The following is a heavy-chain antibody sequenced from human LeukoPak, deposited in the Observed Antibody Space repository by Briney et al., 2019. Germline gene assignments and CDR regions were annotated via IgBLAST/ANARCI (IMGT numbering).Heavy chain of an antibody. D-gene: IGHD2-15*01. CDR3: ARTMEGYCSGGSCYQYSYYMDV. CDR1: GGSISSYY. Sequence: SETLSLTCTVSGGSISSYYWSWIRQPPGKGRGWIGYIYYSGSPNYNPSLKSRVTISVDTSKNQFSLKLTSVTAADTAVYYCARTMEGYCSGGSCYQYSYYMDVWGKGTTVTVSS. J-gene: IGHJ6*03. V-gene: IGHV4-59*01. CDR2: IYYSGSP.